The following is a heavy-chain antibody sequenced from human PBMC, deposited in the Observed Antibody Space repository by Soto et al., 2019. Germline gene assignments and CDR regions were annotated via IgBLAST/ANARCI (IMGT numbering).Heavy chain of an antibody. CDR3: AKVITIGWTGNFDY. CDR1: GFTFSNYA. Sequence: EMQLLGSGGGLVQSGGSLRLSCAGSGFTFSNYAMTWVRQAAGKGLEWVSGISGSGGSTKYADSVKGRFTISRDNSKNTLHLQMNSLRAEDTAVYYCAKVITIGWTGNFDYWGPGTPVTVSS. CDR2: ISGSGGST. V-gene: IGHV3-23*01. D-gene: IGHD6-19*01. J-gene: IGHJ4*02.